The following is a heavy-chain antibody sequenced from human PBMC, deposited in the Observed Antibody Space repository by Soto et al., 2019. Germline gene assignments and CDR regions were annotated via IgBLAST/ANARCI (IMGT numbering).Heavy chain of an antibody. V-gene: IGHV5-51*01. D-gene: IGHD6-13*01. CDR2: IYPGDSDT. Sequence: GESLKNSCKGSGYSFTSYWIGWVRQMPGKGLEWMGIIYPGDSDTRYSPSFQGQVTISADKSISTTYLQWSSLKASDTAMYYCARTAAAGKYYYGVDVWGQGTTVTVSS. CDR3: ARTAAAGKYYYGVDV. CDR1: GYSFTSYW. J-gene: IGHJ6*02.